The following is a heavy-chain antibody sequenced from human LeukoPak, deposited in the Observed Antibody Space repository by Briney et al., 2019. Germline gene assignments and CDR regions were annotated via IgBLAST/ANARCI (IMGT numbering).Heavy chain of an antibody. CDR2: INHSGST. V-gene: IGHV4-34*01. D-gene: IGHD2-2*01. J-gene: IGHJ4*02. Sequence: SSETLSLTCAVYGGSFSGYYWSWIRQPPGKGLEWIGEINHSGSTNYNPSLKSRATISVDTSKNQFSLKLSSVTAADTAVYYCARGYCSSTSCWNYFDYWGQGTLVTVSS. CDR3: ARGYCSSTSCWNYFDY. CDR1: GGSFSGYY.